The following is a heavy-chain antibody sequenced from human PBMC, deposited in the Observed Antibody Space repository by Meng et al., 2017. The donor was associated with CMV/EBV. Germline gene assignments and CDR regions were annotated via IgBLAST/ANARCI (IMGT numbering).Heavy chain of an antibody. J-gene: IGHJ4*02. CDR3: AGRYCSSTSCQWYFDY. V-gene: IGHV1-2*02. CDR1: GYTFTGYY. Sequence: ASVKVSCKASGYTFTGYYMHWVRQAPGQGLEWMGWINPNSGGTNYAQKFQGRVTMTRDTSISTAYMELSRLRSDDTAVYYCAGRYCSSTSCQWYFDYWGQGTLVTVSS. CDR2: INPNSGGT. D-gene: IGHD2-2*01.